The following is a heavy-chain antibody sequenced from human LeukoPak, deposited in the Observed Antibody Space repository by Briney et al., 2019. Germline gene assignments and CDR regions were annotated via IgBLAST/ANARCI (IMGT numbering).Heavy chain of an antibody. D-gene: IGHD2-15*01. CDR3: ARGPRYYIYCSGGSCYLPLDY. Sequence: GGSLRLSCAAPGFTVSSNYMSWVRQAPGKGLEWVSVIYSGGSTYYADSVKGRFTISRDNSKNTLYLQMNSLRAEDTAVYYCARGPRYYIYCSGGSCYLPLDYWGQGTLVTVSS. V-gene: IGHV3-66*01. CDR1: GFTVSSNY. J-gene: IGHJ4*02. CDR2: IYSGGST.